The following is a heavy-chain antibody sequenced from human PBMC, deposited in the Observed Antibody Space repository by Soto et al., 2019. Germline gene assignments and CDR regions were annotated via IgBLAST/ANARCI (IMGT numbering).Heavy chain of an antibody. Sequence: SETLSLTCAVYGGSFSGYYWSWIRQPPGKGLEWIGEINHSGSTNYNPSLKSRVTISVDTSKNQFSLKLSSVTAADTAVYYCARVKRWGSGWYRVVRLAPWGQGTLVTVSS. CDR3: ARVKRWGSGWYRVVRLAP. CDR2: INHSGST. D-gene: IGHD6-19*01. CDR1: GGSFSGYY. V-gene: IGHV4-34*01. J-gene: IGHJ5*02.